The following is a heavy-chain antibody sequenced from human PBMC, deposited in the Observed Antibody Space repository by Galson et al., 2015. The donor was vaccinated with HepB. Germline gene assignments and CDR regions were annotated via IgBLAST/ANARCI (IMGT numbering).Heavy chain of an antibody. V-gene: IGHV3-23*01. CDR1: GFTFSSYA. J-gene: IGHJ3*02. CDR3: AKYSGITMIVVVSDAFDI. D-gene: IGHD3-22*01. Sequence: SLRLSCAASGFTFSSYAMSWVRQAPGKGLEWVSAISGSGGSTYYADSVKGRFTISRDNSKNTLYLQMNSLRAEDTAVYYCAKYSGITMIVVVSDAFDIWGQGTMVTVSS. CDR2: ISGSGGST.